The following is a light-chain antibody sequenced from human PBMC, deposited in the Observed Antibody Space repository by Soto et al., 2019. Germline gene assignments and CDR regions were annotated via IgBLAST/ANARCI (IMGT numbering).Light chain of an antibody. V-gene: IGKV1-39*01. CDR3: QQIHSTSSYT. Sequence: DIQMTQSPSSLSASVGDRVTITCRAGQNIRNYLNWYQQRPGKTPNLLVYAASNLRGGVPSRFSGGGSGTDFTLTISSLQPEDFATYYCQQIHSTSSYTFGQGTKVDIK. CDR2: AAS. CDR1: QNIRNY. J-gene: IGKJ2*01.